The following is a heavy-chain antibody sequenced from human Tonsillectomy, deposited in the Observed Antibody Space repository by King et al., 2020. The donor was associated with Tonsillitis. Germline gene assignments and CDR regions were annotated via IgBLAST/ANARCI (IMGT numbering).Heavy chain of an antibody. CDR3: AKARGYDSRAPYYGIDV. CDR1: GFTFSNYG. J-gene: IGHJ6*02. Sequence: VQLVESGGGVVQPGRSLRLSCAASGFTFSNYGMHWVRQAPGMGLDWVAVISYDGSNKYYAVSVKGRFTISRDNSKNTLYLQMNSLRADDTAVYYCAKARGYDSRAPYYGIDVWGQGTTVTVSS. V-gene: IGHV3-30*18. D-gene: IGHD5-12*01. CDR2: ISYDGSNK.